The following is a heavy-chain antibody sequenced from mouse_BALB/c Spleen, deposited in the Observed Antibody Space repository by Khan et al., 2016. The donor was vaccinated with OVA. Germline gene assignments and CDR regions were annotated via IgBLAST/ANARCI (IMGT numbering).Heavy chain of an antibody. CDR1: GFSLSSYG. J-gene: IGHJ1*01. CDR3: ARYYGNYGWYFDV. V-gene: IGHV2-9*02. CDR2: IWAGGST. Sequence: QVQLQQSGPGLVAPSQSLSITYTVSGFSLSSYGVHWVRQPPGKGLEWLGVIWAGGSTNYNSALMSRLSISKDNSKSQVFLKMNSLQTDDTAMYYCARYYGNYGWYFDVWGAGTTVTVSS. D-gene: IGHD2-1*01.